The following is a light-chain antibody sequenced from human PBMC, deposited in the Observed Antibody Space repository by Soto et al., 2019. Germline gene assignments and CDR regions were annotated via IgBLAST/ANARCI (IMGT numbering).Light chain of an antibody. V-gene: IGLV2-14*03. CDR2: DVT. Sequence: QSALTQPASVSGSPGQSITISCTGTSSDVGGYNLVSWYQQHPGKAPILMISDVTNRPSGVSNRFSGSKSGNTASLTISGLQAEDEADYYCSSYTSSTTLYVFGTGTKLTVL. J-gene: IGLJ1*01. CDR3: SSYTSSTTLYV. CDR1: SSDVGGYNL.